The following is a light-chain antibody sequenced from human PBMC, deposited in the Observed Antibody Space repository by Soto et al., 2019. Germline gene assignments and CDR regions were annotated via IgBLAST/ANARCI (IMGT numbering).Light chain of an antibody. CDR3: TSFTTSDTYV. Sequence: QSALTQPASVSGSPGQSITISCAGTSSDIGSYKYVSWYQQQPGKAPKLIISEVSNRPSGVSNRFSGSKSGNTASLTISGLQAEDEADYYCTSFTTSDTYVFGTGTKVTVL. V-gene: IGLV2-14*01. CDR1: SSDIGSYKY. J-gene: IGLJ1*01. CDR2: EVS.